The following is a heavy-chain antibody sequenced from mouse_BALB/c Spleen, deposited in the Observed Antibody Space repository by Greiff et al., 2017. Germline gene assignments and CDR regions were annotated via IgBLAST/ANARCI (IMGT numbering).Heavy chain of an antibody. Sequence: VQLQQPGAELVKPGASVKLSCKASGYTFTSYWMHWVKQRPGQGLEWIGEINPSNGRTNYNEKFKSKATLTVDKSSSTAYMQLSSLTSEDSAVYYCARHYRYDEGGHYWGQGTTLTVSS. CDR1: GYTFTSYW. D-gene: IGHD2-14*01. CDR2: INPSNGRT. CDR3: ARHYRYDEGGHY. J-gene: IGHJ2*01. V-gene: IGHV1S81*02.